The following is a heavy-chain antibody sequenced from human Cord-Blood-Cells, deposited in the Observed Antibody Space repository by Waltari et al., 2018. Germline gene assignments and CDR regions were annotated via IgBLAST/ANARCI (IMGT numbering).Heavy chain of an antibody. V-gene: IGHV4-4*07. CDR1: CGSLSSYY. Sequence: QVQLQESGPGLVKPSETLSLTCTVACGSLSSYYWSWIRQPAGKGLEWIGRIYTSGSTNYNPSLKSRVTMSVDTSKNQFSLKLSSVTAADTAVYYCARGAQRSSARPGAFDIWGQGTMVTVSS. CDR2: IYTSGST. D-gene: IGHD6-6*01. J-gene: IGHJ3*02. CDR3: ARGAQRSSARPGAFDI.